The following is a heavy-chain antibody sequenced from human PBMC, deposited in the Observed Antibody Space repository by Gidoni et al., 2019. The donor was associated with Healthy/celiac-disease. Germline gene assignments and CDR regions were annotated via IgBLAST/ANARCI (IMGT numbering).Heavy chain of an antibody. CDR3: ARDRGDGGNHHPGSFDY. CDR1: GGTFSSYA. Sequence: QVQLVQSGAEVKKPGSSVKVSCKASGGTFSSYAISWVRQAPGQGLEWMGGIIPIFGTANYAQKFQGRVTITADESTSTAYMELSSLRSEDTAVYYCARDRGDGGNHHPGSFDYWGQGTLVTVSS. V-gene: IGHV1-69*01. J-gene: IGHJ4*02. D-gene: IGHD2-15*01. CDR2: IIPIFGTA.